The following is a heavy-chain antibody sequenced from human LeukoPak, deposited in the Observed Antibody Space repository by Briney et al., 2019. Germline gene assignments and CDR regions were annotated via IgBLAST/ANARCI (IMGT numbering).Heavy chain of an antibody. V-gene: IGHV4-39*01. D-gene: IGHD6-19*01. CDR2: IYYSGST. CDR3: ASLAVAGLSEGY. J-gene: IGHJ4*02. Sequence: SETLSLTCAVSGGSISSDSYYWAWIRQPPGKGLGWIASIYYSGSTYYNPSLKSRVTISVDTSRNQFSLKLSSVTAADTAVYYCASLAVAGLSEGYWGQGTLVIVSS. CDR1: GGSISSDSYY.